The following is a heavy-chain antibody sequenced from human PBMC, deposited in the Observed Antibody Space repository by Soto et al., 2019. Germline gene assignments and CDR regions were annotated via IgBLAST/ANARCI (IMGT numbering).Heavy chain of an antibody. V-gene: IGHV3-7*01. CDR2: IKPDGNEK. CDR1: GFTFTNYY. D-gene: IGHD3-10*01. CDR3: ARELSWSGRDY. Sequence: EVQVVDSGGGLVQPGGSLRLSCAASGFTFTNYYMSWVRQAPGKGLEWVANIKPDGNEKNYADSVKGRFTISRDNAKNSLYLQMNSLRAEETAVYYCARELSWSGRDYWGQGTLVTVSS. J-gene: IGHJ4*02.